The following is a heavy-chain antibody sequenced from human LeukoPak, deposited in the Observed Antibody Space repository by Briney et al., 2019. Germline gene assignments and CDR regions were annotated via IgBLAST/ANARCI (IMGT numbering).Heavy chain of an antibody. CDR1: GFTFSSYA. Sequence: GGSLRLSCSASGFTFSSYAMHWVRQAPGKGLEYVSAISTNGGSTYYADSVKGRFTVSRDNSKNTLYLQMSSLRAEDTAVYYCVKGYCGGGSCFSRTMYYFDYWGQGTLGTVSS. CDR2: ISTNGGST. CDR3: VKGYCGGGSCFSRTMYYFDY. D-gene: IGHD2-15*01. J-gene: IGHJ4*02. V-gene: IGHV3-64D*09.